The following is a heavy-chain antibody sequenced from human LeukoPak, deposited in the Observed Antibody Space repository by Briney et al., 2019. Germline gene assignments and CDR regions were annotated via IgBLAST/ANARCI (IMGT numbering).Heavy chain of an antibody. CDR2: ISGSGGST. Sequence: PGGSLRLSCAASGFTFSSYAMSWVRQAPGKGLEWVSAISGSGGSTYYADSVKGRFTISRDNSKNTLYLQMNSLRAEDTAVYYCARDLKYSSGGYLSEDYYYGMDVWGQGTTVTVSS. J-gene: IGHJ6*02. V-gene: IGHV3-23*01. CDR1: GFTFSSYA. D-gene: IGHD6-19*01. CDR3: ARDLKYSSGGYLSEDYYYGMDV.